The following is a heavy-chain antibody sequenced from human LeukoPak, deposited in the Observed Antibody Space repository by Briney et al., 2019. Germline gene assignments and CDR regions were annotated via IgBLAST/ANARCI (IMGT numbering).Heavy chain of an antibody. CDR2: IYYSGST. J-gene: IGHJ4*02. D-gene: IGHD3-9*01. CDR1: GGSISSYY. V-gene: IGHV4-59*01. Sequence: SETLSLTCTVSGGSISSYYWSWIRQPPGKGLEWIGYIYYSGSTNYNPSLNSRVTISVDTSKNQFSLKLSSVTAADAAVYYCATTYYDILTGSYYFDYWGQGTLVTVSS. CDR3: ATTYYDILTGSYYFDY.